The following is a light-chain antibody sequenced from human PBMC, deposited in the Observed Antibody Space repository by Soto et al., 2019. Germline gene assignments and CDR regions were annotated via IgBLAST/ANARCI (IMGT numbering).Light chain of an antibody. V-gene: IGKV1-33*01. CDR3: QQYDGFPLT. J-gene: IGKJ3*01. CDR2: AAS. CDR1: QGITHY. Sequence: DIQMTQSPSSLYASVGDTVTITCQATQGITHYLNWYQQKPGKAPRLLISAASTLEVGVPSRFRGGGSGTHFTFTISYLQPEDTAIYYCQQYDGFPLTFGPGTTVGIK.